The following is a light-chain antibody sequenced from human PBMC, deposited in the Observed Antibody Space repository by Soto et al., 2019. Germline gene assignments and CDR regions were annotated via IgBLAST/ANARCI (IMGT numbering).Light chain of an antibody. J-gene: IGLJ2*01. CDR2: EVN. CDR1: SSDLGDYDY. Sequence: QSVLTQPPSASGSPGQSVTISCTGTSSDLGDYDYVSWYQQRPGKAPKVMIYEVNKRPSGVPDRFSGSKSGNTASLTVTGLQAEDEADYYCSSYAGSNNLIFGGGTKLPS. V-gene: IGLV2-8*01. CDR3: SSYAGSNNLI.